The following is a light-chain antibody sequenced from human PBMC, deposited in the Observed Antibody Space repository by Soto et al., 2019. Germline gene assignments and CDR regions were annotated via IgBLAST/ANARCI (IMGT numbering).Light chain of an antibody. Sequence: AIQMTQFPASLSASVGDRVTITCRASQGIRDELAWYQQKPGKAPILLIYGASRLESGVPSRFSGSGPGTDFSLTIYSLRPEDSATYFCLQDYNYPRTFGQGTKLQI. CDR1: QGIRDE. J-gene: IGKJ2*01. V-gene: IGKV1-6*01. CDR2: GAS. CDR3: LQDYNYPRT.